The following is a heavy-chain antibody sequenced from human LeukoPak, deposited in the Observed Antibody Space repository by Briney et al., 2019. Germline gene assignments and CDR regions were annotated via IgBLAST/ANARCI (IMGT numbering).Heavy chain of an antibody. CDR2: INPNSGGT. J-gene: IGHJ3*02. CDR1: GYTFTGYY. V-gene: IGHV1-2*04. D-gene: IGHD3-3*01. CDR3: AKDLRPFGVVPDAFDI. Sequence: GASVKVSCKASGYTFTGYYMHWVRQAPGQGLEWMGWINPNSGGTNYAQKFQGWVTMTRDTSISTAYMELSRLRSDDTAVYYCAKDLRPFGVVPDAFDIWGQGTMVTVSS.